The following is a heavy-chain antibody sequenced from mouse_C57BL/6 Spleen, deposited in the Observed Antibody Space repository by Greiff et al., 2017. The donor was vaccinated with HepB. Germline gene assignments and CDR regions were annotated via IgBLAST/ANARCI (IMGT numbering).Heavy chain of an antibody. V-gene: IGHV1-82*01. CDR3: AREGGYWFAY. D-gene: IGHD1-1*02. Sequence: VQLQQSGPELVKPGASVKISCKASGYAFSSSWMNWVKQRPGKGLEWIGRIYPGDGDTNYNGKFKGKATLTADKSSSTAYMQLSSLTSEDSAVYFCAREGGYWFAYWGQRTLVTVSA. J-gene: IGHJ3*01. CDR1: GYAFSSSW. CDR2: IYPGDGDT.